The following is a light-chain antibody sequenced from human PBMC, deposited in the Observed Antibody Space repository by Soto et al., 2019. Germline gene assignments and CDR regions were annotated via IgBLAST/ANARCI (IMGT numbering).Light chain of an antibody. J-gene: IGKJ3*01. CDR3: QQYGSSQFT. CDR1: QSISSK. CDR2: DTS. V-gene: IGKV3-20*01. Sequence: IVMTQSPATLSVSPGERATFSCRASQSISSKLAWYQQKPGQAPRVLIFDTSRRATGVPDRFSGSGSGTDFTLTISRLEPDDFAVYYCQQYGSSQFTFGPGTKVDI.